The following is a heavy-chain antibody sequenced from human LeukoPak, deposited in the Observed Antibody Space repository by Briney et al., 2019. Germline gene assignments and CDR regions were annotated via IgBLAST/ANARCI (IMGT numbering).Heavy chain of an antibody. CDR1: GYSISSGYY. CDR2: IYHSGST. D-gene: IGHD4-17*01. CDR3: ARDQRALEYGDYGNDAFDI. V-gene: IGHV4-38-2*02. J-gene: IGHJ3*02. Sequence: SETLSLTCAVSGYSISSGYYWGWIRQPPGKGLEWIGSIYHSGSTYYNPSLKSRVTISVDTSKNQFSLKLSSVTAADTAVYYCARDQRALEYGDYGNDAFDIWGQGTMVTVSS.